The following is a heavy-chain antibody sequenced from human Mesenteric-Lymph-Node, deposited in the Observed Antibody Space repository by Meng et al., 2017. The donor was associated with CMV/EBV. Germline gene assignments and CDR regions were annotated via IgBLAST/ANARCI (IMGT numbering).Heavy chain of an antibody. CDR3: AKVRDIVIVPAANPLDY. J-gene: IGHJ4*02. V-gene: IGHV3-23*01. Sequence: GESLKISRAASGFTVSNYAMSRVRQAPGTGLEWVPDIGGSGGSTYYAASVKGRFTISRDNSKNTLYLQMNSLRAEDTAVYYCAKVRDIVIVPAANPLDYWGQGTLVTVSS. CDR1: GFTVSNYA. CDR2: IGGSGGST. D-gene: IGHD2-2*01.